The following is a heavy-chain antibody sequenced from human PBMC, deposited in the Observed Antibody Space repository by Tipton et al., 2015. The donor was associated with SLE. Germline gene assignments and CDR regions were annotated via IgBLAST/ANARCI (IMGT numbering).Heavy chain of an antibody. V-gene: IGHV3-21*04. J-gene: IGHJ4*02. Sequence: SLRLSCAASGFTFSSYSMNWVRQAPGKGLEWVSSISSSSSYIYYADSVKGRFTISRDTSKNTVFLQMNSLRAEDTAFYYCARRLSSSSFKGLVVYFDYWGQGTLVTVSS. CDR2: ISSSSSYI. D-gene: IGHD6-6*01. CDR3: ARRLSSSSFKGLVVYFDY. CDR1: GFTFSSYS.